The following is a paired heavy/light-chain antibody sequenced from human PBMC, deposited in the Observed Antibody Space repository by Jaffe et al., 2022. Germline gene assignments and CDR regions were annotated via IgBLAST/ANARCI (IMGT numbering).Light chain of an antibody. J-gene: IGLJ1*01. CDR1: NIGSKS. Sequence: SYVLTQPPSVSVAPGQTARITCGGNNIGSKSVHWYQQKPGQAPVLVVYDDSDRPSGIPERFSGSNSGNTATLTISRVEAGDEADYYCQVWDSSSDYVFGTGTKVTVL. CDR3: QVWDSSSDYV. V-gene: IGLV3-21*02. CDR2: DDS.
Heavy chain of an antibody. J-gene: IGHJ3*02. CDR1: GFTFSSYA. Sequence: EVQLLESGGGLVQPGGSLRLSCAASGFTFSSYAMSWVRQAPGKGLEWVSAISGSGGSTYYADSVKGRFTISRDNSKNTLYLQMNSLRAEDTAVYYCAKEMRGVGYCSGGSCYSEDAFDIWGQGTMVTVSS. D-gene: IGHD2-15*01. CDR2: ISGSGGST. CDR3: AKEMRGVGYCSGGSCYSEDAFDI. V-gene: IGHV3-23*01.